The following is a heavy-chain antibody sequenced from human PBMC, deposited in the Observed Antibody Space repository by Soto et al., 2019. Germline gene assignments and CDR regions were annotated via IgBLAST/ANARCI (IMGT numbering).Heavy chain of an antibody. CDR3: ASLMSSGYDYGMDV. D-gene: IGHD3-10*01. J-gene: IGHJ6*02. V-gene: IGHV1-69*02. CDR1: GGTFSSYT. Sequence: QVQLVQSGAEVKKPGSSVKVSCKASGGTFSSYTISWVRQAPGQGLEWMGRIIPILGIANYAQKFQGRVTIXAXKXXSTAYMELSSLRSEDTAVYYCASLMSSGYDYGMDVWGQGTTVTVSS. CDR2: IIPILGIA.